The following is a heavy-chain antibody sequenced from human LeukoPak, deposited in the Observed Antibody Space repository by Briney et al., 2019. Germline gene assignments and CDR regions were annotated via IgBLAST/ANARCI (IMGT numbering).Heavy chain of an antibody. V-gene: IGHV3-49*04. J-gene: IGHJ4*02. CDR1: GLTFGDYA. CDR3: TRHLRYFDY. CDR2: IRSKTYGGTT. Sequence: GGSLRLSCTASGLTFGDYAMSWVRLAPGKGLEWVGFIRSKTYGGTTEYAASVKGRFTISRDDSKTIAYLQMNSLKTEDTAVYYCTRHLRYFDYWGQGTLVTVSS.